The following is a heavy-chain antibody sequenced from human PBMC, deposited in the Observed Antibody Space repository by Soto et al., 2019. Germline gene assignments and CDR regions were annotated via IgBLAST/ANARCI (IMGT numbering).Heavy chain of an antibody. J-gene: IGHJ4*02. CDR3: AREGYSGYDLSHFDY. D-gene: IGHD5-12*01. V-gene: IGHV1-2*04. CDR2: INTNSGGT. Sequence: ASVKVCCRASWGTIVDYCMHWVLKTPGQGLEWMGWINTNSGGTNYAQKFQGWVTMTRDTSISTAYMELSRLRSDDTAVYYCAREGYSGYDLSHFDYWGQGTLVTVSS. CDR1: WGTIVDYC.